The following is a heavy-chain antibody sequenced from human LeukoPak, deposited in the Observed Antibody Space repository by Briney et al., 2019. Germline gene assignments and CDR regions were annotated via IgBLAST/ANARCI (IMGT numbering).Heavy chain of an antibody. CDR2: IYYSGST. J-gene: IGHJ4*02. CDR3: ERRDSSGGGYFDC. CDR1: GGSFSNYY. Sequence: PSETLSLTCTVSGGSFSNYYYSWIRQPPGKGLEWIGYIYYSGSTNYNPSLKSRVTLSVDTSKNQFSLKLSAVTDADTAVNYCERRDSSGGGYFDCWGQGTLVTVSS. D-gene: IGHD6-19*01. V-gene: IGHV4-59*01.